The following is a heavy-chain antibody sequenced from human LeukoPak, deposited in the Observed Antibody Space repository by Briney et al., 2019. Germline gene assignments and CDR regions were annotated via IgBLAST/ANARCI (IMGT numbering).Heavy chain of an antibody. D-gene: IGHD2-21*02. V-gene: IGHV3-20*04. J-gene: IGHJ5*02. CDR1: GFTFDDYG. CDR3: ARVPYCGGDCYSNWFDH. Sequence: GGSLRLSCAASGFTFDDYGMSWVRQAPGKGLEWVSGINWNGGSTGYADSVKGRFTISRDNAKNSLYLQMNSLRAEDTALYYCARVPYCGGDCYSNWFDHWGQGTLVTVSS. CDR2: INWNGGST.